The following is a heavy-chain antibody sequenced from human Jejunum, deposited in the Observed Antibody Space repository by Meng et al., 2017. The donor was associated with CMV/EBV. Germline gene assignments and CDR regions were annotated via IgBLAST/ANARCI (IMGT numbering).Heavy chain of an antibody. D-gene: IGHD6-6*01. J-gene: IGHJ4*02. CDR3: ARAYSSSCRVDY. CDR2: VYYSGGT. Sequence: SGASFSRTSWTWLRQPPGKGLEWIGYVYYSGGTNYNPSLKSRVTISVDTSKNQFSLKLSSVTAADTAVYYCARAYSSSCRVDYWGQGTRGTVSS. CDR1: GASFSRTS. V-gene: IGHV4-59*01.